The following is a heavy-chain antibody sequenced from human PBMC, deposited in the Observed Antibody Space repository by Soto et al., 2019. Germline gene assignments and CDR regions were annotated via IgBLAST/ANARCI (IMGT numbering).Heavy chain of an antibody. CDR3: ASGRVPYCSGGSCLFDY. Sequence: QVQLVQSGAEVKKPGSSVKVSCKASGGTFSSYAIIWVRQAPGQGLEWMGGIIPIFGTANYAQKFQGRVTITADESTSTAYMELSSLRSEDTAVYYCASGRVPYCSGGSCLFDYWGQGTLVTVSS. V-gene: IGHV1-69*12. CDR2: IIPIFGTA. D-gene: IGHD2-15*01. CDR1: GGTFSSYA. J-gene: IGHJ4*02.